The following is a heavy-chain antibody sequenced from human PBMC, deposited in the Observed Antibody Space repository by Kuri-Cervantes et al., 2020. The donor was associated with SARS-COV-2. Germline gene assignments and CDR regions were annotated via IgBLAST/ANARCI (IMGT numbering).Heavy chain of an antibody. J-gene: IGHJ4*02. CDR1: GYTLTELS. Sequence: ASVKVSCKVSGYTLTELSMHWVRQAPGKGLEWMGGFDPEDGETIYAQKFQGRVTMTEDTSTDTAYMELSSLRSEDTAVYYCARGYCGDDCYYPDFDYWGQGTLVTVSS. D-gene: IGHD2-21*01. V-gene: IGHV1-24*01. CDR3: ARGYCGDDCYYPDFDY. CDR2: FDPEDGET.